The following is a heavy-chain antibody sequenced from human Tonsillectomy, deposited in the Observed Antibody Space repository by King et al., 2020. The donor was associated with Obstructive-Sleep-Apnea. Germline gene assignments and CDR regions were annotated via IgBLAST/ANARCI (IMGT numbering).Heavy chain of an antibody. Sequence: VQLVESGGGWVQLGGSRRLPCAASGSTFSSYPLTGVRQLPGKGLGWASLIMGGVGSTYYADSVKNRFTISRENSKNTLHLQINSLRAEDTAVYYCAKFEQWDYYYYGMDVWGQGTTVTVSS. CDR1: GSTFSSYP. CDR2: IMGGVGST. V-gene: IGHV3-23*04. CDR3: AKFEQWDYYYYGMDV. J-gene: IGHJ6*02. D-gene: IGHD6-19*01.